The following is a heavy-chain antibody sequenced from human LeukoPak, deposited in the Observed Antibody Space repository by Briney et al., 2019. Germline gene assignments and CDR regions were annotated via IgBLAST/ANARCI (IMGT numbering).Heavy chain of an antibody. Sequence: ASVKVSCKASGYTFTTYGISWVQQAPGQGLEWMGWISGYNGNTNYAQKLQGRVTMTTDTSTSTAYMELRSLRSDDTAVYYCARDTVEMATKDAFDIWGQGTMVTVSS. V-gene: IGHV1-18*01. CDR1: GYTFTTYG. CDR3: ARDTVEMATKDAFDI. J-gene: IGHJ3*02. CDR2: ISGYNGNT. D-gene: IGHD5-24*01.